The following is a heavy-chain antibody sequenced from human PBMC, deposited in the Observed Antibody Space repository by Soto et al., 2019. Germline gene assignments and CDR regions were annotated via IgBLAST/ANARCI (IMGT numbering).Heavy chain of an antibody. V-gene: IGHV1-18*01. J-gene: IGHJ4*02. CDR3: ARTCRSGGSCYHEY. D-gene: IGHD2-15*01. Sequence: WASVKVSCKASGYTFSSFGINWVRQAPGQGLEWVGWVSVYNDDTKYAQNFQGRVSLTTDTSTSTTYMEVGRLRSDDTAVYYCARTCRSGGSCYHEYWGEGTLVTVSS. CDR1: GYTFSSFG. CDR2: VSVYNDDT.